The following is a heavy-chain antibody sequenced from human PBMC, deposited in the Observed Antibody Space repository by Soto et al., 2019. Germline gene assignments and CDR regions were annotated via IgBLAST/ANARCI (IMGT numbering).Heavy chain of an antibody. CDR1: GFTFSSYG. V-gene: IGHV3-30*18. CDR3: AKDSAQLVRGVLDY. J-gene: IGHJ4*02. CDR2: ISYDGSNK. D-gene: IGHD6-6*01. Sequence: QVQLVESGGGVVQPGRSLRLSCAASGFTFSSYGMHWVRQAPGKGLEWVAVISYDGSNKYYADSVKGRFTISRDNSKNTLYLQMNSLRAEDTAVYYCAKDSAQLVRGVLDYWGQGTLVTVSS.